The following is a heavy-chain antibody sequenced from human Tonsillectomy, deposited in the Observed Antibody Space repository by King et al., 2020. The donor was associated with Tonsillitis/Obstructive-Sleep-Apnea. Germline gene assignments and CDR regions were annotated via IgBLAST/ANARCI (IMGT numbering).Heavy chain of an antibody. CDR2: IYWDDDK. CDR1: GFSLSTGGVG. J-gene: IGHJ3*02. CDR3: ARGSYDSDAFDI. V-gene: IGHV2-5*02. Sequence: ITLKESGPTLVKPTQTLTLTCTFSGFSLSTGGVGVGWIRQPPGKALEWLALIYWDDDKLYSPSLKSRLTITKDTSKNQVVLTMTNLDPVDTATYSCARGSYDSDAFDIWGHERMVTVSS. D-gene: IGHD3-10*01.